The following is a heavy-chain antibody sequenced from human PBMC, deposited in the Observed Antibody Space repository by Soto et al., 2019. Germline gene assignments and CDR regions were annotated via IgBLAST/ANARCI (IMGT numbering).Heavy chain of an antibody. CDR2: ISGSGGST. V-gene: IGHV3-23*01. J-gene: IGHJ3*02. CDR1: GFTFSSYA. CDR3: AKLTGNCEYSSYDAFDI. D-gene: IGHD6-6*01. Sequence: GGSLRLSCAASGFTFSSYAMSWVRQAPGKGLEWVSAISGSGGSTYYADSVKGRFTISRDNSKNTLYLQMNSLRAEDTAVYYCAKLTGNCEYSSYDAFDIWGQGTMVTVSS.